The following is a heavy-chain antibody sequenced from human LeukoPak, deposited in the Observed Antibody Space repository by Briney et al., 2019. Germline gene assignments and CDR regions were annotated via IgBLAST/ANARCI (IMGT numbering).Heavy chain of an antibody. CDR1: GFTFSSYA. D-gene: IGHD6-19*01. CDR2: ISYDGSNK. V-gene: IGHV3-30*04. Sequence: GGSLRLSCAASGFTFSSYAMHWVRQAPGKGLEWVAVISYDGSNKYYTDSVKGRFTISRDNSKSTLYLQMNSLRAEDTAVYYCAKVRWDNSGWYYLDYWGQGTLVTVSS. J-gene: IGHJ4*02. CDR3: AKVRWDNSGWYYLDY.